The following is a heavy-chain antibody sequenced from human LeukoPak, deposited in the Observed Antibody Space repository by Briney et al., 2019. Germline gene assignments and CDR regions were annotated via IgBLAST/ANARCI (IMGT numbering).Heavy chain of an antibody. CDR3: ATKRNYLALAYEIFC. CDR1: GFTFSSYE. V-gene: IGHV3-48*03. J-gene: IGHJ4*02. Sequence: GGSLRLSCAASGFTFSSYEMKWVRQAPGKGLEWVSYISGSGSSIYYADSVKGRFTISRDNAKNSLYLQMNSLRAEDTAVYYCATKRNYLALAYEIFCWGQGTLVTVSS. D-gene: IGHD3-9*01. CDR2: ISGSGSSI.